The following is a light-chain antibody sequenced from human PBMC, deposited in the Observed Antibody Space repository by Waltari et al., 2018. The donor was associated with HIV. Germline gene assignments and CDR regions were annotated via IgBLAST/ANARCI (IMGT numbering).Light chain of an antibody. CDR2: DVS. Sequence: QSALTQPASVSGSPGQSITISCTGPTSDVGGYNYVSWYQQHPGKAPRVIIYDVSNRPSGVADRFSGSKSGNTASLTISGLQAEDEGDYFCSSYRNSTFYVFGNGTKVTVL. CDR1: TSDVGGYNY. CDR3: SSYRNSTFYV. J-gene: IGLJ1*01. V-gene: IGLV2-14*03.